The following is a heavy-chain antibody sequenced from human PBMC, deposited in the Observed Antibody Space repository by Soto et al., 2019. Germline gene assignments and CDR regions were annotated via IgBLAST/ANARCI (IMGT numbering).Heavy chain of an antibody. V-gene: IGHV4-30-2*01. D-gene: IGHD2-21*02. CDR2: LYHTGNT. CDR3: ARFRGTAILDY. CDR1: GGSISSGGYS. Sequence: SETLSLTCAVSGGSISSGGYSWSWIRQPPGKGLEWIGYLYHTGNTYYNPSLESRVTISVDRSKNQFSLELTSVTAADTAVYYCARFRGTAILDYWGQGTLVTAPQ. J-gene: IGHJ4*02.